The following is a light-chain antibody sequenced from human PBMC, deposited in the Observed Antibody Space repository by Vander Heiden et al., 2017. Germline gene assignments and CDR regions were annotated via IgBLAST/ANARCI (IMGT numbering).Light chain of an antibody. V-gene: IGLV1-44*01. Sequence: QSVLTQPHPASGTPGQRVTISCSGSSSNIGSNTVNWYQQLPGTAPKLLIYSNNQRPSGVPDRFSGSKSGTSASLAISGLQSEDEADYYCAAWDDSLNAYVFGTGTKVTVL. CDR3: AAWDDSLNAYV. CDR2: SNN. CDR1: SSNIGSNT. J-gene: IGLJ1*01.